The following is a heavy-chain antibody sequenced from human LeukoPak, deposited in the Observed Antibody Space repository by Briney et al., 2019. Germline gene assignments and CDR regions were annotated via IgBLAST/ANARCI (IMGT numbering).Heavy chain of an antibody. CDR3: AKDRSSSWYRRIFDAFDI. D-gene: IGHD6-13*01. V-gene: IGHV3-23*01. CDR2: ISGSGGST. Sequence: GGSLRLSCAASGFTFSSYAMSWVRQAPGKGLEWVSAISGSGGSTYYADSVKGRFTISRDNSKNTLHLQMNSLRAEDTAVYYCAKDRSSSWYRRIFDAFDIWGQGTMVTVSS. CDR1: GFTFSSYA. J-gene: IGHJ3*02.